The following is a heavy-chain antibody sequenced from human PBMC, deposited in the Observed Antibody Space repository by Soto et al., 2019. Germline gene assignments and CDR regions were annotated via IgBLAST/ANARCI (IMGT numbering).Heavy chain of an antibody. CDR2: IIPIFGTA. CDR1: GGTFSSYA. CDR3: GKGNRYYYGMDV. Sequence: GASVKVSCKASGGTFSSYAISWVRQAPGQGLEWMGGIIPIFGTANYAQKFRGRVTITADKSTSTAYMELSSLRSEDTAVYYCGKGNRYYYGMDVWGQGTTVTVSS. V-gene: IGHV1-69*06. J-gene: IGHJ6*02.